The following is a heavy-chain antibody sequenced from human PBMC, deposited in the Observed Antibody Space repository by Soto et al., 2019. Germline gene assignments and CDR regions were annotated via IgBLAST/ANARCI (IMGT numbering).Heavy chain of an antibody. Sequence: GGSLRLSCAAPGFTFSSYEMKWVRQAPGKGLEWVSYISSSGSPKYYADSVKGRFTISRDNAKNSLYLQMNSLRAEDTAVYYCARGGGGLEPHFWGQGTLVTVS. V-gene: IGHV3-48*03. CDR3: ARGGGGLEPHF. CDR1: GFTFSSYE. D-gene: IGHD1-1*01. J-gene: IGHJ4*02. CDR2: ISSSGSPK.